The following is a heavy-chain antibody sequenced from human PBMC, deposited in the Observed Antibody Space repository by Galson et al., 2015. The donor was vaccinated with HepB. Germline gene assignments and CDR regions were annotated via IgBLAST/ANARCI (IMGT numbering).Heavy chain of an antibody. J-gene: IGHJ5*02. D-gene: IGHD6-13*01. CDR3: ARGGTAGGT. CDR2: IYSGGST. V-gene: IGHV3-66*01. CDR1: GFTVSNNY. Sequence: SLRLSCAASGFTVSNNYMRWVRQAPGKGLEWVAFIYSGGSTHHADSVKGRFTISRDSSKNTLYLQMSSLRTEDTAVYYCARGGTAGGTWVQGTLVTVAS.